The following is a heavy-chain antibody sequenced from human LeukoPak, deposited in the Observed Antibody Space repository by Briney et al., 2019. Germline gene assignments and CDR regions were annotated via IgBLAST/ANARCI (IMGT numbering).Heavy chain of an antibody. J-gene: IGHJ4*02. D-gene: IGHD3-10*01. CDR3: ARDLVTMVRGVIGL. CDR2: ISAYNGNT. Sequence: ASLKVSCKASGYTFTSYGISWVRQAPGQGLEWMGWISAYNGNTNYAQKLQGRVTMTTDTSTSTAYVELRSLRSDDTAVYYCARDLVTMVRGVIGLWGQGTLVTVSS. CDR1: GYTFTSYG. V-gene: IGHV1-18*01.